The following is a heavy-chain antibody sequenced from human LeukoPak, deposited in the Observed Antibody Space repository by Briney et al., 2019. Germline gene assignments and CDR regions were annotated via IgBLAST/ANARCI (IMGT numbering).Heavy chain of an antibody. CDR2: IYYSGST. CDR3: ARTSIFGVVRFDP. D-gene: IGHD3-3*02. Sequence: PSETLSLTCTVSGGSVSNYYRSWIRQPPGKGLEWIGYIYYSGSTNYNPSLKSRLTISADTSKNHFSLKLSSVTAADTAVYYCARTSIFGVVRFDPWGQGTLVTVSS. V-gene: IGHV4-59*08. CDR1: GGSVSNYY. J-gene: IGHJ5*02.